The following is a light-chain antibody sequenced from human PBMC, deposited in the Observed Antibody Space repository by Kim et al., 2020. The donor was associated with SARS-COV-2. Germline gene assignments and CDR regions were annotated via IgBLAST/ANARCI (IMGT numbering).Light chain of an antibody. J-gene: IGLJ3*02. CDR3: CSYAGSTWV. V-gene: IGLV2-23*02. Sequence: PGQSITISCTGTSSDVGKYNFVSWYQHHPGKAPKLMIYEVSERPSGVSNRFSGSKSGDTASLTISGLQAEDEADYHCCSYAGSTWVFGGGTQLTVL. CDR2: EVS. CDR1: SSDVGKYNF.